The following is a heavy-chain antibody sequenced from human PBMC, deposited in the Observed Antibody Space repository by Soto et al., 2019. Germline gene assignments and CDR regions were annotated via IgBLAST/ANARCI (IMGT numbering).Heavy chain of an antibody. D-gene: IGHD3-22*01. CDR3: ARQENYYDSSGALKGFDY. Sequence: GASVKVSWKASGGTFSSYAISWVRQAPGQGLEWMGGIIPIFGTVNYAQKFQGRVTITADESTSIAYMELSSLRSEDTAVYYCARQENYYDSSGALKGFDYWGQGTLVTVSS. J-gene: IGHJ4*02. CDR2: IIPIFGTV. CDR1: GGTFSSYA. V-gene: IGHV1-69*13.